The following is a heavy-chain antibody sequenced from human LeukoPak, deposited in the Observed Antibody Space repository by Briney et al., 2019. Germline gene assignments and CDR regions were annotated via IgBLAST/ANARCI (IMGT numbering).Heavy chain of an antibody. CDR2: TYYRSKWYN. J-gene: IGHJ4*02. CDR1: GDSVSINSAA. V-gene: IGHV6-1*01. Sequence: SQTLSLTCAIYGDSVSINSAAWNWIRQSPSRGLEWLGRTYYRSKWYNDFAVSVKSRIAINPDTSKNQFSLQLTSVTPEDTAVYYCARVSSSWSPSLSVTHYFDSWGQGALVTVSS. D-gene: IGHD6-6*01. CDR3: ARVSSSWSPSLSVTHYFDS.